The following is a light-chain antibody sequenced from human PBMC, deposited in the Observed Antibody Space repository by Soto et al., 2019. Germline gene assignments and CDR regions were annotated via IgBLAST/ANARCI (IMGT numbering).Light chain of an antibody. V-gene: IGLV3-21*02. CDR1: NIGSKS. CDR3: QLWDRSSDHPGV. CDR2: DDS. J-gene: IGLJ2*01. Sequence: SYELTQPPSVSVAQGQTARITCGGDNIGSKSVHWYQQKPGQAPVLVVNDDSDRPSGIPERFSGSNSGDTATLTITGVEAGDEADYYCQLWDRSSDHPGVFGGGTNLTVL.